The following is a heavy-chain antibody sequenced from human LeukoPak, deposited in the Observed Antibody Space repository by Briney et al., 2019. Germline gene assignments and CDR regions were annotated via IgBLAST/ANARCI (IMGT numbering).Heavy chain of an antibody. D-gene: IGHD3-9*01. CDR1: GFTFSTYW. V-gene: IGHV3-7*03. CDR3: ARDGLYYDILTGYQRDGWFDP. J-gene: IGHJ5*02. Sequence: GGSLRLSCAASGFTFSTYWMTWVRQAPGKGLEWVANIKQDGSEKYYVDSVKGRFTISRDNAKNSLYLQMNSLRAEDTAVYYCARDGLYYDILTGYQRDGWFDPWGQGTLVTVSS. CDR2: IKQDGSEK.